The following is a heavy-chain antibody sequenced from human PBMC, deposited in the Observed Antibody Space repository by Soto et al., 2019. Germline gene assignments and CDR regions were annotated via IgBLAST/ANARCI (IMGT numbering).Heavy chain of an antibody. D-gene: IGHD3-22*01. CDR2: ISSSSSYI. CDR3: AIVSVPSPCITMLVVVNPFDY. J-gene: IGHJ4*02. V-gene: IGHV3-21*06. CDR1: GFTFSSYS. Sequence: VQLVESGGGLVKPGGSLRLSCAASGFTFSSYSMNWVRQAPGKGLEWVSSISSSSSYIYYADSVKGRFNISRDNGKNSLYLQMNDLRAGYTAVYYCAIVSVPSPCITMLVVVNPFDYWGQGTLVTVSS.